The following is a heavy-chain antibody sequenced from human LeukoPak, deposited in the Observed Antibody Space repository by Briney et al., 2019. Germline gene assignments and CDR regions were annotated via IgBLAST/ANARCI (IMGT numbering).Heavy chain of an antibody. Sequence: GASVKVSCKASRGTFSSYAISWVRQAPGQGLEWMGGIIPIFGTASYAQKFQGRVTITADKSTSTAYMELSSLRFDDTAVYYCARGGLTVTTYYYYYYMDVWGKGTTVTVSS. J-gene: IGHJ6*03. D-gene: IGHD4-17*01. V-gene: IGHV1-69*06. CDR2: IIPIFGTA. CDR1: RGTFSSYA. CDR3: ARGGLTVTTYYYYYYMDV.